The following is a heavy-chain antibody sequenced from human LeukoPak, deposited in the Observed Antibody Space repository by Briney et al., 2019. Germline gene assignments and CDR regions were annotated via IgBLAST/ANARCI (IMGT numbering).Heavy chain of an antibody. CDR3: ARDSGNYGDYVLGDY. V-gene: IGHV1-2*06. Sequence: ASVKVSCKASGYTFTGYYMHWVRQAPGQGLEWMGRINPNSGGTNYAQKFQGRVTMTRDTSISTAYMELSRLRSEDTAVYYCARDSGNYGDYVLGDYWGQGTLVTVSS. J-gene: IGHJ4*02. CDR2: INPNSGGT. D-gene: IGHD4-17*01. CDR1: GYTFTGYY.